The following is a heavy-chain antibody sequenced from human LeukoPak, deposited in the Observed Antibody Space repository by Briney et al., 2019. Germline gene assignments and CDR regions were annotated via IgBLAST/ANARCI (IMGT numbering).Heavy chain of an antibody. CDR3: ARTGYTSGWYVGSFDY. Sequence: GESLKISCKGSGYSFTSYWIGWVRQMPGKGLEWMGIIYPTDSDTRYSPSFQGQVTISADKSISTAYLQWGSLKASDTAMYYCARTGYTSGWYVGSFDYWGQGTLVTVSS. CDR2: IYPTDSDT. D-gene: IGHD6-19*01. J-gene: IGHJ4*02. V-gene: IGHV5-51*01. CDR1: GYSFTSYW.